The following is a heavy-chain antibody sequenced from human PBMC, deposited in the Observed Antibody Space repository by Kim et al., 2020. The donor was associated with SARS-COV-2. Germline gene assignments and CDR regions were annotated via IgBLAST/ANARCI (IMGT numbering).Heavy chain of an antibody. CDR1: GFTFSTYA. CDR2: ISYDGSKT. CDR3: ARDQAHYDLWTCLDS. J-gene: IGHJ5*01. V-gene: IGHV3-30*03. Sequence: GGSLRLSCATFGFTFSTYAMNWVRQAPGKGLEYVALISYDGSKTYYGDSVKGRFTISRDNSKNTLSLQMNSLRAEDTAVYYCARDQAHYDLWTCLDSWG. D-gene: IGHD3-3*01.